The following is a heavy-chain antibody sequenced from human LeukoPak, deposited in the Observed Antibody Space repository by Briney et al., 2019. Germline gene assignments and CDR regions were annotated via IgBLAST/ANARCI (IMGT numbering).Heavy chain of an antibody. J-gene: IGHJ5*02. CDR2: TYYRSKWYN. CDR3: ARGAIFGVPEGWFDP. Sequence: SQTLSLTCAISGDSVSSNSAAWNWITQSPSRGLEWLGRTYYRSKWYNDYAVSVKSRITINPDTSKNQFSLQLSSVISEDTAVYYCARGAIFGVPEGWFDPWGQGTLVTVSS. D-gene: IGHD3-3*01. V-gene: IGHV6-1*01. CDR1: GDSVSSNSAA.